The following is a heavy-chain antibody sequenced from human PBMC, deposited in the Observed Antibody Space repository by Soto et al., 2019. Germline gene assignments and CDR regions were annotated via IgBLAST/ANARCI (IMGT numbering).Heavy chain of an antibody. Sequence: PGGSRSLSCAASGFTFSIYGMHLVRQAPGKGLEWVAVISYDGSNKYYADSVKGRFTISRDNSKNTLYLQMNSLRAEDTAVYYCAKSFYGWGQGTLVTVSS. CDR3: AKSFYG. CDR2: ISYDGSNK. V-gene: IGHV3-30*18. D-gene: IGHD3-10*01. CDR1: GFTFSIYG. J-gene: IGHJ4*02.